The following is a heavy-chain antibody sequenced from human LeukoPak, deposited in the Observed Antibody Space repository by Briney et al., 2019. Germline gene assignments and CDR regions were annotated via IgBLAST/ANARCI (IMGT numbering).Heavy chain of an antibody. Sequence: GGSLRLSCAASGFTLSAYSMNWVRQAPGKGLEWVSSISSSSSYIYYADSVKGRFTISRDNAKNSLYLQMNSLRAEDTAVYYCARDFSSSTGFDPWGQGTLVTVSS. J-gene: IGHJ5*02. CDR3: ARDFSSSTGFDP. V-gene: IGHV3-21*01. CDR1: GFTLSAYS. D-gene: IGHD6-6*01. CDR2: ISSSSSYI.